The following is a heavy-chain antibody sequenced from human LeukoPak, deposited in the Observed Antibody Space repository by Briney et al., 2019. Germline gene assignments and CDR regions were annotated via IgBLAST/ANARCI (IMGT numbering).Heavy chain of an antibody. V-gene: IGHV4-39*07. CDR3: TFNLGSGSYAFDI. CDR2: IYYSGST. D-gene: IGHD3-10*01. J-gene: IGHJ3*02. CDR1: GGSISSYY. Sequence: SETLSLTCTVSGGSISSYYWGWIRQPPGKGLEWIGTIYYSGSTFYNPSLKSRVTISEDTSKNQFSLKLSSVTAADTAVYYCTFNLGSGSYAFDIWGQGTMVTVSS.